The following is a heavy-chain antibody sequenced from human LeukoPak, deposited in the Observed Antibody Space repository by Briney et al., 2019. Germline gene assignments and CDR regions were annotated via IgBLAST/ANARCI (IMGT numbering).Heavy chain of an antibody. Sequence: GGSLRLSCAASGFTFSSYSMNWVRQAPGKGLEWVSSISSSSSYIYYADSVKGRFTISRDNAKNSLYLQMNSLRAEDTAVYYCARDLDAREGAFDIWGQGTMVTVSS. D-gene: IGHD1-1*01. V-gene: IGHV3-21*01. CDR2: ISSSSSYI. J-gene: IGHJ3*02. CDR1: GFTFSSYS. CDR3: ARDLDAREGAFDI.